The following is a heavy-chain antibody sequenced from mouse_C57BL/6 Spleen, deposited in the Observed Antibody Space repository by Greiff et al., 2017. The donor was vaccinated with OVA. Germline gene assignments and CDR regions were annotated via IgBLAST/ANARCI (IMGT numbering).Heavy chain of an antibody. J-gene: IGHJ2*01. Sequence: QVQLQQSGPELVKPGASVKISCKASGYSFTSYYIHWVKQRPGQGLEWIGWIYPGSGNTKYNEKFKGKATLTAETSSSTAYMQLSSLTSEDSAVYSCARSVMVTFDYWGQGTTLTVSS. CDR3: ARSVMVTFDY. CDR2: IYPGSGNT. CDR1: GYSFTSYY. D-gene: IGHD2-2*01. V-gene: IGHV1-66*01.